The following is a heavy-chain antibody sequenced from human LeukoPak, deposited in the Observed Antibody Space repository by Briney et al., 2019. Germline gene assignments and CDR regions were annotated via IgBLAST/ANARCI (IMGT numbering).Heavy chain of an antibody. CDR3: ARQEGSYGPHYFDD. CDR2: TYYSGST. J-gene: IGHJ4*02. CDR1: AGSTSSSSPY. Sequence: SETLCLTCTVAAGSTSSSSPYWGWIRQPPGKGLEWIGSTYYSGSTYYNPSLKSRVTISVDTSKNQFSLKMSSVTAADTAVYYGARQEGSYGPHYFDDWGQGTLVTVSS. V-gene: IGHV4-39*01. D-gene: IGHD5-18*01.